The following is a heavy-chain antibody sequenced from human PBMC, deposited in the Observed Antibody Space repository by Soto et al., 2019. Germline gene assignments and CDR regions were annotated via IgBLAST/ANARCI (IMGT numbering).Heavy chain of an antibody. CDR1: CYTFSTSG. Sequence: QVRLVQSGAEVKKPGASVKVSCKASCYTFSTSGISWVRQAPGQGPEWMGWISGYNDDTKYVEKFQGRVTMTTDTSTSTAYMELRSLASDDTAVYYCARDRTYYDSDRYYFVGQEFDYWGQGTLVTVFS. J-gene: IGHJ4*02. V-gene: IGHV1-18*01. CDR3: ARDRTYYDSDRYYFVGQEFDY. CDR2: ISGYNDDT. D-gene: IGHD3-22*01.